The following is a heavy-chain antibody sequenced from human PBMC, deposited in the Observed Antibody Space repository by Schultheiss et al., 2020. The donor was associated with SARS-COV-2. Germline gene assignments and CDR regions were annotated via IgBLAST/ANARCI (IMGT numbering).Heavy chain of an antibody. V-gene: IGHV3-30*18. CDR2: ISYDGSNK. CDR3: AKDGVRGSWPMLKRGFDY. J-gene: IGHJ4*02. CDR1: GFTFSSYG. Sequence: GGSLRLSCAASGFTFSSYGMHWVRQAPGKGLEWVAVISYDGSNKYYADSVKGRFTISRDNSKNTLYLQMNSLRAEDTALYYCAKDGVRGSWPMLKRGFDYWGQGTLVTVSS. D-gene: IGHD1-26*01.